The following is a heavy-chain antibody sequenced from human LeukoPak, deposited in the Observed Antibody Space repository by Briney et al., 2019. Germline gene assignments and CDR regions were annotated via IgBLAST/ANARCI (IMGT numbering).Heavy chain of an antibody. Sequence: GRSLRLSCAASGFTFSSYAMHWVRQAPGKGLEWVAVISYDGSNDYYADSVKGRFTISRDNSKNTLYLQMNSLRAEDTAVYYCARDSRDYWGQGTLVTVSS. CDR3: ARDSRDY. CDR2: ISYDGSND. J-gene: IGHJ4*02. CDR1: GFTFSSYA. V-gene: IGHV3-30-3*01.